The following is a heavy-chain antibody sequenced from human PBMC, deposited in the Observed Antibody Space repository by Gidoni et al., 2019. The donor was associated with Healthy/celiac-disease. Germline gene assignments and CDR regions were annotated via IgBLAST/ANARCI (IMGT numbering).Heavy chain of an antibody. CDR1: GFTFSSYG. D-gene: IGHD3-3*01. CDR3: AKDPLRFLGPAYYYMDV. CDR2: ISYDGSNK. V-gene: IGHV3-30*18. J-gene: IGHJ6*03. Sequence: QVQLVESGGGVVQPGRYLRLSCAASGFTFSSYGMHWVRQAPGKGLEWVAVISYDGSNKYYADSVKGRFTISRDNSKNTLYLQMNSLRAEDTAVYYCAKDPLRFLGPAYYYMDVWGKGTTVTVSS.